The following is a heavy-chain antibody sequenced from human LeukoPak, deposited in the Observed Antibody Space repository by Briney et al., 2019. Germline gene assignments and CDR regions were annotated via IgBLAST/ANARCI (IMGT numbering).Heavy chain of an antibody. CDR2: IKGSGDDA. CDR1: GFTFSSYA. J-gene: IGHJ4*02. Sequence: GGSLRLSCAASGFTFSSYAMSWVRQAPGKGLEWVSRIKGSGDDADYTDSVKGRFTISRDNSRNTLYLQMNSLRAEDASVYYCAKDNAVGGGFLDSWGQGTLVTVSS. CDR3: AKDNAVGGGFLDS. D-gene: IGHD1-26*01. V-gene: IGHV3-23*01.